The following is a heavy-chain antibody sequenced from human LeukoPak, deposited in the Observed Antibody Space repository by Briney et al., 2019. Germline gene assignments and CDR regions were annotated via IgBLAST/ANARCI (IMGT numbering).Heavy chain of an antibody. CDR3: AREQKPYSSSSYVDY. V-gene: IGHV3-21*01. CDR1: GFTFSSYS. CDR2: ISSSSSYI. J-gene: IGHJ4*02. D-gene: IGHD6-6*01. Sequence: PGGSLRLSCAASGFTFSSYSMNWVRQAPGKGLEWVSSISSSSSYIYYADSVKGRFTISRDNAKNSLYLQMNGLRAEDTAVYYCAREQKPYSSSSYVDYWGQGTLVTVSS.